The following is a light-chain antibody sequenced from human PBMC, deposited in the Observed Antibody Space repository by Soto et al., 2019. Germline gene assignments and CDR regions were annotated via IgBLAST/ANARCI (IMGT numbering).Light chain of an antibody. J-gene: IGKJ4*01. V-gene: IGKV1-5*01. CDR1: QSISSW. Sequence: DIQMTQSPSTLSASVGDRVTITCRASQSISSWLAWYQQKPGKAPKLLIYDASSLESGVPSRFSGSGSGTEFTLTISSLQPDDFATYYYQQGYSFPVTFGGGTKVDIK. CDR3: QQGYSFPVT. CDR2: DAS.